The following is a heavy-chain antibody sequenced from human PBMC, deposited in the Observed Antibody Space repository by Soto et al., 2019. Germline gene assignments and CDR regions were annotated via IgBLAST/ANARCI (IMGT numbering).Heavy chain of an antibody. V-gene: IGHV4-59*01. D-gene: IGHD5-12*01. J-gene: IGHJ6*02. CDR2: IYYSGST. Sequence: WETLSLTCTASGVSISSYYWTWIRQPPGKGLEWIGYIYYSGSTNYNPSLKTRGTISLDTTNNQFSLKQTSMTAADTAVYYCAKGPRGDGYKPYCYYGLDVWGQGTKVTVSS. CDR3: AKGPRGDGYKPYCYYGLDV. CDR1: GVSISSYY.